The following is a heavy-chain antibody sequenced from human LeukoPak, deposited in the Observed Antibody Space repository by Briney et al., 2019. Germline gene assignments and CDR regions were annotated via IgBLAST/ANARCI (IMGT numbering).Heavy chain of an antibody. J-gene: IGHJ4*02. V-gene: IGHV1-18*01. CDR1: GYSFTDYD. CDR3: ARTGHYQFDS. Sequence: ASVKLSCKASGYSFTDYDFSWVRQAPGQGLEWLGWVSIYNDNTNYAREFQDRITMTTDISTSTAYMELKSLTSDDTAVYFCARTGHYQFDSWGQGTLVTVSS. D-gene: IGHD3-9*01. CDR2: VSIYNDNT.